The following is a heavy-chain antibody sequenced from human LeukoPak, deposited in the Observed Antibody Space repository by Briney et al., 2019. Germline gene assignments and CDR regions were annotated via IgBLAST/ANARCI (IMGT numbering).Heavy chain of an antibody. CDR2: ISPSGGST. J-gene: IGHJ5*02. V-gene: IGHV1-46*01. CDR1: GYTFTSYY. Sequence: ASVKVSCKASGYTFTSYYMHWVRQAPGQGLEWMGIISPSGGSTSYAQKFQGRVTMTRDTSTSTVYMDLNSLRSEDTAVYYCARTRLYGDYPDNWFDPWGQGTLVTVSS. D-gene: IGHD4-17*01. CDR3: ARTRLYGDYPDNWFDP.